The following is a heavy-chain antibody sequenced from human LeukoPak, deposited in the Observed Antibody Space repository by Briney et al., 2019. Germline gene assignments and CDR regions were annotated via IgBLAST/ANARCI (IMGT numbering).Heavy chain of an antibody. CDR2: INPNSGGT. V-gene: IGHV1-2*02. CDR1: GYTFTGYY. J-gene: IGHJ6*02. D-gene: IGHD1-26*01. Sequence: ASVKVSCKASGYTFTGYYMHWVRQAPGQGLEWMGWINPNSGGTNYAQKFQGRVTMTRDTSISTAYMELSRLRSDDTAVYYCARDLGGSYYYYCGMDVWGQRTTVTVSS. CDR3: ARDLGGSYYYYCGMDV.